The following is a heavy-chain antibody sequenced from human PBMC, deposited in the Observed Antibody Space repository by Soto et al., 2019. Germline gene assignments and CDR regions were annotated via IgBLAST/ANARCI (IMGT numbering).Heavy chain of an antibody. CDR1: GGSISSNNW. CDR2: IYHSGST. Sequence: PSETLSLTCAVSGGSISSNNWWNWVRQSPWKGLEWIGEIYHSGSTNYNPSLKSRVTISVDKSKNQFSLNLNSVTAADTAVYYCARAPYHYYGSTYYFDYWGQGTLVTVSS. D-gene: IGHD3-10*01. CDR3: ARAPYHYYGSTYYFDY. J-gene: IGHJ4*02. V-gene: IGHV4-4*02.